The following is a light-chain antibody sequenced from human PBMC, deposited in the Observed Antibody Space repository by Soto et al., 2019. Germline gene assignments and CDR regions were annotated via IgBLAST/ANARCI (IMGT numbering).Light chain of an antibody. Sequence: DIQMTQSPSSLSASVGDRVTITCRASQSISNYLNWYQQKPGKAPKLLIYAASSLQSGVPSRFSGSGSATDFNFTITSLHTEDFATSSCHRSYTPLFTFGPGTNVDI. V-gene: IGKV1-39*01. J-gene: IGKJ3*01. CDR1: QSISNY. CDR3: HRSYTPLFT. CDR2: AAS.